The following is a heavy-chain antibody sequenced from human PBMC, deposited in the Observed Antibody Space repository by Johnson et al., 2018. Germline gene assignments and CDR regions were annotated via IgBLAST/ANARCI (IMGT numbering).Heavy chain of an antibody. D-gene: IGHD3-16*02. CDR1: GFTFSSYA. CDR2: ISYDGSNK. V-gene: IGHV3-30-3*01. CDR3: ARGDYVWESYRMNAEYFQH. Sequence: QVQLVQSGGGVVQPGRSLRLSCAASGFTFSSYAMHWVRQAPGKGLEWVAVISYDGSNKYYADSVKGRFTISRDKSGNTLYLQMNSLRAEDTAVDYCARGDYVWESYRMNAEYFQHWGQGTLVTVSS. J-gene: IGHJ1*01.